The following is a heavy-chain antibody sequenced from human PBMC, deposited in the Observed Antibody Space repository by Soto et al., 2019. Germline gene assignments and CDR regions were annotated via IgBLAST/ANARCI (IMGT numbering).Heavy chain of an antibody. V-gene: IGHV1-18*01. Sequence: QVQLVQSGAEVKKPGASVKVSCKASGYTFTSYGISWVRQASGQGLEWMGWISAYNGNTNYAQKLQGRVTMTTDTSTSTAYMELRSLRSDDTAVYYCARVSRKQLDANYYYYYMDVWGKGTTVTVSS. CDR2: ISAYNGNT. D-gene: IGHD6-6*01. J-gene: IGHJ6*03. CDR1: GYTFTSYG. CDR3: ARVSRKQLDANYYYYYMDV.